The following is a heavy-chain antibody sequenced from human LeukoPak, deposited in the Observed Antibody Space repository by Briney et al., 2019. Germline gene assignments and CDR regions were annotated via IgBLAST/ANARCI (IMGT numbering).Heavy chain of an antibody. V-gene: IGHV3-33*01. CDR3: ARLLSLDY. CDR1: GFTFRNYD. D-gene: IGHD2/OR15-2a*01. CDR2: IWYDESKE. Sequence: GGSLRLSCAASGFTFRNYDMHWGRQAPGKGLEWVAVIWYDESKEYYADSVKGRFTISRDNSKNTLYLQMNSLRAEDTAVYYCARLLSLDYWGQGTLVTVSS. J-gene: IGHJ4*02.